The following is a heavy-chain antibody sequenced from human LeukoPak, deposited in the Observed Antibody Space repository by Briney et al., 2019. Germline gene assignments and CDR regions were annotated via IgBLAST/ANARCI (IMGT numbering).Heavy chain of an antibody. CDR1: GGSFSGYY. J-gene: IGHJ5*02. CDR2: INHSGST. Sequence: SETLSLTCAVYGGSFSGYYWSWIRQPPGKGLEWIGEINHSGSTNYNPSLKSRVTISVDTSKNQFSLKLSSVTAADTAVYYCARGHDDSSGYYYFDWFDPWGREPWSPSPQ. D-gene: IGHD3-22*01. CDR3: ARGHDDSSGYYYFDWFDP. V-gene: IGHV4-34*01.